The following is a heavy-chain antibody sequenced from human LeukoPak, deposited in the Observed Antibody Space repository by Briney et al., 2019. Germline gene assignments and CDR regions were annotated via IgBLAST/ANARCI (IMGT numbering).Heavy chain of an antibody. CDR1: GGSISSYY. J-gene: IGHJ2*01. CDR2: LYHTGPT. CDR3: AKTGSGNYYHYWYFDV. Sequence: SETLSLTCTVSGGSISSYYWGWIRQPPGKGLEWIGSLYHTGPTYDNPSLKSRVTIFGDTSKNQFSLKLSSVTAADTAVYYCAKTGSGNYYHYWYFDVWGRGTLVTVSS. D-gene: IGHD3-10*01. V-gene: IGHV4-39*01.